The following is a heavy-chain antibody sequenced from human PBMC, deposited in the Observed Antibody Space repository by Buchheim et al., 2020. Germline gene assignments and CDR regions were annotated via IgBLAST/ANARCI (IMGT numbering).Heavy chain of an antibody. CDR2: ISYDGSNK. V-gene: IGHV3-30-3*01. J-gene: IGHJ6*02. CDR3: AREKGGTILYYYGMDV. D-gene: IGHD3-9*01. CDR1: GFTFSSYA. Sequence: QVQLVESGGGVVQPGRSLRLSCAASGFTFSSYAMHWVRQAPGKGLEWVAVISYDGSNKYYADSVKGRFTISRDNSKKTLYLQMNSLRAEDTAVYYCAREKGGTILYYYGMDVWGQGTT.